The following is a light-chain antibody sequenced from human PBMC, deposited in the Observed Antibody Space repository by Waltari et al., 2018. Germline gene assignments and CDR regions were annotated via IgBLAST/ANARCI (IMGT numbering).Light chain of an antibody. V-gene: IGKV1-5*03. CDR1: RNVSPW. J-gene: IGKJ1*01. CDR3: LQYNGEPRT. CDR2: QTS. Sequence: DTQMTQSPATLSAFVGDRVTISCRASRNVSPWLAWHQQKPGKAPKLLIYQTSILVSGVPSRFSGSGSGTEFTLTISSLQPEDFATYYCLQYNGEPRTFGQGTKVEV.